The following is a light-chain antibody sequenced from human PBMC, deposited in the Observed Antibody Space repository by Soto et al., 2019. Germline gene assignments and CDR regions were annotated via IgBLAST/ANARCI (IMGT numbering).Light chain of an antibody. J-gene: IGLJ2*01. Sequence: QAVVTQEPSLTVSPGETVTLTCGSSAGVVTSGHYPYWFQQKPGQAPRTLIYDTFNRLSSTPARFSGSLLGDKAALTLSGAQPEDEADYYCLLSYIGVGVFGGGTQLTVL. CDR3: LLSYIGVGV. V-gene: IGLV7-46*01. CDR1: AGVVTSGHY. CDR2: DTF.